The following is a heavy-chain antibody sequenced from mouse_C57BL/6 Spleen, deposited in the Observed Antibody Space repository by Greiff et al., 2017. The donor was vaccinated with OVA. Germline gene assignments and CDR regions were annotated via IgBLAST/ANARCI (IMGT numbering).Heavy chain of an antibody. J-gene: IGHJ3*01. CDR3: AEGDGYYFFAY. CDR1: GYTFTDYN. CDR2: INPNNGGT. D-gene: IGHD2-3*01. V-gene: IGHV1-22*01. Sequence: VQLKESGPELVKPGASVKMSCKASGYTFTDYNMHWVKQSHGKSLEWIGYINPNNGGTSYNQKFKGKATLTVNKSSSTAYMELRSLTSEDSAVYYCAEGDGYYFFAYWGQGTLVTVSA.